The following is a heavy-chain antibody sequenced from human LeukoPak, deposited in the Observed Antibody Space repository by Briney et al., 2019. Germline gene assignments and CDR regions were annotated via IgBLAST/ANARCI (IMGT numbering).Heavy chain of an antibody. V-gene: IGHV3-11*06. Sequence: GGSLRLSCAASGFTFSDYYMSWLRQAPGKGLEWVSYISSSSSYTNYADSVKGRFTISRDNAKNSLYLQMNSLRAEDTAVYYCARAGDSSSWYASGADYWGQGTLVTVSS. CDR2: ISSSSSYT. CDR1: GFTFSDYY. D-gene: IGHD6-13*01. CDR3: ARAGDSSSWYASGADY. J-gene: IGHJ4*02.